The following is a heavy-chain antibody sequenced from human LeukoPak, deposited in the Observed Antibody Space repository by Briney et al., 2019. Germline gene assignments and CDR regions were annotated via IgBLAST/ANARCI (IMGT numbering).Heavy chain of an antibody. D-gene: IGHD1-26*01. CDR1: GGSISSGSYS. J-gene: IGHJ4*02. Sequence: PSETLSLTCTVSGGSISSGSYSWSWIRQPAGKGLEWIGRIYTSGSTNYNPSLKSRVTISVDTSKNQFSLKLSSVTAADTAVYYCARATPRVGATVDWGQGTLVTVSS. V-gene: IGHV4-61*02. CDR2: IYTSGST. CDR3: ARATPRVGATVD.